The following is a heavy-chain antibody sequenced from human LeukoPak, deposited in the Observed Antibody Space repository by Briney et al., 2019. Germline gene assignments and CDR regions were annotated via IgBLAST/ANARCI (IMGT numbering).Heavy chain of an antibody. J-gene: IGHJ4*02. CDR3: VRGGTGGGNYFDY. CDR2: INSNSRNI. D-gene: IGHD2-8*02. Sequence: GGSLRLSCAASGFTFNRYSINWVRQAPGKGLEWVSYINSNSRNIYYADSLKGRFTISRDNADNSLYLQMNSLTAGDTAVYYCVRGGTGGGNYFDYWGQGTLVTVSS. V-gene: IGHV3-48*01. CDR1: GFTFNRYS.